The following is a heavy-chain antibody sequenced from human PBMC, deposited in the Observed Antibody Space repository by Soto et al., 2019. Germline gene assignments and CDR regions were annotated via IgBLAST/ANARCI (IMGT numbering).Heavy chain of an antibody. J-gene: IGHJ4*02. D-gene: IGHD3-9*01. Sequence: SGPTLVNPTQTLTLTSTFSGFSLSTSGVGLGWIRQPPGEALEWLVLIYWDDDTRYTPSLKSRLTITKDTSKNQVVLTMTNMDPVDTATYYCAHATTLTGPKNWGQGTLVTVSS. CDR3: AHATTLTGPKN. CDR1: GFSLSTSGVG. V-gene: IGHV2-5*02. CDR2: IYWDDDT.